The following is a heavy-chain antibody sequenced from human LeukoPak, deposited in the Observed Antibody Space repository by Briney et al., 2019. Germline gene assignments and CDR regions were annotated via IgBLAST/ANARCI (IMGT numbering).Heavy chain of an antibody. CDR2: IYYSGST. CDR1: GGSVSSGSYY. Sequence: SETLSLTCTVSGGSVSSGSYYWSWIRQPPGKGLEWIGYIYYSGSTNYNPSLKSRVTISVDTSKNQFSLKLSSVTAADTAVYYCARALELSRVVYDYWGQGTLVTVSS. J-gene: IGHJ4*02. V-gene: IGHV4-61*01. CDR3: ARALELSRVVYDY. D-gene: IGHD3-16*02.